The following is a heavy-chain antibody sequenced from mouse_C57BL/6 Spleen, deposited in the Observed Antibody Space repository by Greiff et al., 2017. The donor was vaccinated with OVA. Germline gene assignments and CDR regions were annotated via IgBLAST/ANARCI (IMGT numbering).Heavy chain of an antibody. CDR3: AREGATVVGYFDV. D-gene: IGHD1-1*01. J-gene: IGHJ1*03. CDR2: ISDGGSYT. CDR1: GFSFSSYA. Sequence: EVQLVESGGGLVKPGGSLKLSCAASGFSFSSYAMSWVRQTPEKRLEWVANISDGGSYTYYPDNVKGRFTISRDNAKNNLYLQMSHLKSEDTAMYYCAREGATVVGYFDVWGTGTTVTVAS. V-gene: IGHV5-4*01.